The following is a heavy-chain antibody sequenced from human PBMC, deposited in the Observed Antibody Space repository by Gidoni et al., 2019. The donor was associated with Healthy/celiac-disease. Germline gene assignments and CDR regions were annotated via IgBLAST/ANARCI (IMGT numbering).Heavy chain of an antibody. CDR2: ISYDGSNK. CDR1: GFTFSSYA. Sequence: QVQLVESGGGVVQPGRSLRLSCAASGFTFSSYAMHWVRQAPGKGLEWVAVISYDGSNKYYADSVKGRFTISRDNSKNTLYLQMNSLRAEDTAVYYCARTIVVVVETERNDAFDIWGQGTMVTVSS. D-gene: IGHD2-15*01. J-gene: IGHJ3*02. CDR3: ARTIVVVVETERNDAFDI. V-gene: IGHV3-30*04.